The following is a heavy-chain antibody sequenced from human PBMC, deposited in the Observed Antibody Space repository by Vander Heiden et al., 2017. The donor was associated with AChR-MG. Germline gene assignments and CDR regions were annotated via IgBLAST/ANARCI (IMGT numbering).Heavy chain of an antibody. J-gene: IGHJ5*02. D-gene: IGHD5-18*01. CDR3: AGTYSRPVNWFDP. CDR1: GGSISSSSYY. Sequence: QLQLQESGPGLVKPSETLSLTCPVSGGSISSSSYYWGWIRQPPGKGLEWIGSIYYSGSTYYNPSLKSRVTISVDTSKNQFSLKLSSVTAADTAVYYCAGTYSRPVNWFDPWGQGTLVTVSS. CDR2: IYYSGST. V-gene: IGHV4-39*01.